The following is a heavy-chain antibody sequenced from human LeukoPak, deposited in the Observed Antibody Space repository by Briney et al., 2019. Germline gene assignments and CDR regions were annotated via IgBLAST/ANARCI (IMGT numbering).Heavy chain of an antibody. Sequence: SETLSLTYTVSGDSISPNFWTWIRQPPGKGLEWIGYIFDSGSTNYNPSLKSRVSISLDTSTNQFSLKLDSVTAADTAVYFCARDPYGAPDAFVIWGQRIVVTFSS. V-gene: IGHV4-59*01. CDR2: IFDSGST. J-gene: IGHJ3*02. CDR3: ARDPYGAPDAFVI. D-gene: IGHD4/OR15-4a*01. CDR1: GDSISPNF.